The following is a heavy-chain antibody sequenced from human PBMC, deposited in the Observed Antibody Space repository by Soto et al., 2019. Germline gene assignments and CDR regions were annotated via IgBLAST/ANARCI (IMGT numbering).Heavy chain of an antibody. J-gene: IGHJ6*02. CDR2: IYYSGST. Sequence: SETLSLTCTVSGGSISSYYWSWIRQPPGKGLEWIGYIYYSGSTYYNPSLKSRVTISVDTSKNQFSLKLSSVTAADTAVYYCARVGGYSSGWYSYYHGMDVWGQGTTVTVSS. CDR1: GGSISSYY. D-gene: IGHD6-19*01. V-gene: IGHV4-59*01. CDR3: ARVGGYSSGWYSYYHGMDV.